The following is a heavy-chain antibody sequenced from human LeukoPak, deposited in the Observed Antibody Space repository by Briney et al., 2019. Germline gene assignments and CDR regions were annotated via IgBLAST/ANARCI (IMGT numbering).Heavy chain of an antibody. CDR1: GGSFGGYY. D-gene: IGHD3-10*01. J-gene: IGHJ4*02. V-gene: IGHV4-34*01. CDR3: ARVRGYYYGSGSPTDY. Sequence: SETLSLTCAVYGGSFGGYYWSWIRQPPGKGLEWIGEINHSGSTNYNPSLKSRVTISVDTSKNQFSLKLSSVTAADTAVYYCARVRGYYYGSGSPTDYWGQGTLVTVSS. CDR2: INHSGST.